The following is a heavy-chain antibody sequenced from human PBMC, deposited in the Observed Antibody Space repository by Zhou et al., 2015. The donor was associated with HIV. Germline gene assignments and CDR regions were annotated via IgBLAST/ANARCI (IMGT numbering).Heavy chain of an antibody. Sequence: VQLVESGGGVVQPGRSLRLSCAASGFTFSSYGMHWVRQAPGKGLEWVSRINSDGNSPYYADSVKGRFTISRDNAKNTLYLQMNSLRAEDTAVYYCARDRTPTFRGWYFDFWGRGTLVTVSS. CDR3: ARDRTPTFRGWYFDF. V-gene: IGHV3-74*01. CDR1: GFTFSSYG. CDR2: INSDGNSP. D-gene: IGHD3-16*01. J-gene: IGHJ2*01.